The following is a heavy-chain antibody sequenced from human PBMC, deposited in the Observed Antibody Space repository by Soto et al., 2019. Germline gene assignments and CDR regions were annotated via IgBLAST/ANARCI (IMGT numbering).Heavy chain of an antibody. CDR3: SRDRGGRSSLFAMDV. J-gene: IGHJ6*02. CDR1: GFTFNGYA. V-gene: IGHV3-30*04. CDR2: VSYTGNNK. D-gene: IGHD6-6*01. Sequence: QVQLVESGGGVIQPGRSLRLSCTASGFTFNGYAMYWVRQAPGKGLEWVAFVSYTGNNKYYADSVKGRFSISRDNSKNTLFLEVASLRGEDTGVYYCSRDRGGRSSLFAMDVWGQGTTVTVSS.